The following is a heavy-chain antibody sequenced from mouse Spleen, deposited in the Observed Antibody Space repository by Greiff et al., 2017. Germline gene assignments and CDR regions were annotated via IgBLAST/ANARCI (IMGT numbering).Heavy chain of an antibody. D-gene: IGHD2-14*01. CDR2: IDPETGGT. CDR3: TNYYRYDWFAY. Sequence: VQLQQSGAELVRPGASVTLSCKASGYTFTDYEMHWVKQTPVHGLEWIGAIDPETGGTAYNQKFKGEAILTADKSSSTAYMELRSLTSEDSAVYYCTNYYRYDWFAYWGQGTLVTVSA. J-gene: IGHJ3*01. V-gene: IGHV1-15*01. CDR1: GYTFTDYE.